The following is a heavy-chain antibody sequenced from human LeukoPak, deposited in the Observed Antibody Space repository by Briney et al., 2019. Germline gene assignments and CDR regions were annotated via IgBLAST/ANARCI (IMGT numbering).Heavy chain of an antibody. D-gene: IGHD1-26*01. Sequence: PGGSLRLSCAASGFTFSSYAMHWVRQAPGKGLEWVAVISYDGSNKYYADSVKGRFTISRDNSKNTLYLQMNSLRAEDTAVYYCAREAPSGSRRDWFDPWGQGTLVTVSS. CDR3: AREAPSGSRRDWFDP. V-gene: IGHV3-30*04. CDR2: ISYDGSNK. CDR1: GFTFSSYA. J-gene: IGHJ5*02.